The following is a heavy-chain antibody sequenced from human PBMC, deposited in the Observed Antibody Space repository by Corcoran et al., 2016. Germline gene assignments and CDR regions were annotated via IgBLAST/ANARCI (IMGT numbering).Heavy chain of an antibody. CDR3: ARQAPYYDDSSGRRGFDP. CDR2: IYYSGST. V-gene: IGHV4-39*01. Sequence: QLQLQESGPGLVKPSETLSLTCTVSGGSISSSSYYWGWIRQPPGKGLEWIGSIYYSGSTYYNPSLKSRVTISVDTSKNQFSLKLSSVTAADTAVYYWARQAPYYDDSSGRRGFDPWGQGTLVTVSS. J-gene: IGHJ5*02. CDR1: GGSISSSSYY. D-gene: IGHD3-22*01.